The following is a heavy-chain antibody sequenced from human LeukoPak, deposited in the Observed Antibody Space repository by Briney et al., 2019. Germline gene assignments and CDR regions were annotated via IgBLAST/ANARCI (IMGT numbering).Heavy chain of an antibody. CDR1: GYTFTGYY. J-gene: IGHJ4*02. CDR2: INPNSGGT. Sequence: GASVKVSCKASGYTFTGYYMHWVRQAPGQGLEWMGWINPNSGGTNYAQKFQGRVTMTRDTSISTAYMELSSLRSEDMAVYYCARESDPFMGELDYWGQGTLVTVSS. CDR3: ARESDPFMGELDY. D-gene: IGHD3-16*01. V-gene: IGHV1-2*02.